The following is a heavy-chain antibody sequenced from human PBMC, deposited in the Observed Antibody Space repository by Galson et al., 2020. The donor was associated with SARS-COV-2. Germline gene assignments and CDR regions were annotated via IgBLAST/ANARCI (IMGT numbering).Heavy chain of an antibody. V-gene: IGHV3-48*02. CDR3: ARGVVHSSSSFIDY. D-gene: IGHD6-6*01. J-gene: IGHJ4*02. CDR1: GFTFSSYS. CDR2: ISSSSSTI. Sequence: GGSLRLSCAASGFTFSSYSMNWVRQAPGKGLEWVSYISSSSSTIYYADSVKGRFTISRDNAKNSLYLQMNSLRDEDTAVYYCARGVVHSSSSFIDYWGQGTLVTVSS.